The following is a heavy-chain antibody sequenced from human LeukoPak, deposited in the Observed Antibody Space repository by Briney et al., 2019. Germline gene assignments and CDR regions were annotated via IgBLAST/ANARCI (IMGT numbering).Heavy chain of an antibody. CDR2: INSDGSST. Sequence: GGSLRLSCAASGFTFSSYWMHWVRQAPGKGPVWVSRINSDGSSTSYADSVKGRFTISRDNAKNTLYLQMNSLRAEDTAVYYCARASSGWSHDAFDIWGQGTMVTVSS. CDR1: GFTFSSYW. V-gene: IGHV3-74*01. J-gene: IGHJ3*02. D-gene: IGHD6-19*01. CDR3: ARASSGWSHDAFDI.